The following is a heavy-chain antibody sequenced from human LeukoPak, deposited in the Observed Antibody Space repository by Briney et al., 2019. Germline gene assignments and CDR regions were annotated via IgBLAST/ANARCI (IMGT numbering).Heavy chain of an antibody. Sequence: ASVKVSCKASGYTFTNYGLSWVRQAPGQGLEWMGWISTYNGNTNSAQKLQDRVTMTTDTSTNTVYMELRSLRSDDTAVYYCARGEHGTTWYVDYWGQGTQVTVSS. CDR2: ISTYNGNT. J-gene: IGHJ4*02. CDR1: GYTFTNYG. V-gene: IGHV1-18*01. CDR3: ARGEHGTTWYVDY. D-gene: IGHD6-13*01.